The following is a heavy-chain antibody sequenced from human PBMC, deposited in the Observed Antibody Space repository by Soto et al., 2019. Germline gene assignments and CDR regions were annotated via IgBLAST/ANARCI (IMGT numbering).Heavy chain of an antibody. Sequence: QVQLVQSGAEVKKPGDSVKVSCKASGYTFTSYYMHWVRQAPGQGLEWMGIINPSGGSTSYAQKFQGRVTMTSDTSPSTVYMELRSLRSEATALYYCARDTGDSSYYYHYYRDVWGKGTTVTVSS. CDR3: ARDTGDSSYYYHYYRDV. CDR1: GYTFTSYY. V-gene: IGHV1-46*03. CDR2: INPSGGST. D-gene: IGHD4-17*01. J-gene: IGHJ6*03.